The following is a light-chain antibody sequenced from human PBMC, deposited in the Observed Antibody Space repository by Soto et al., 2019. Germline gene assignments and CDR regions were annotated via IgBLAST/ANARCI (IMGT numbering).Light chain of an antibody. J-gene: IGKJ4*01. CDR3: QQYNRWPLT. Sequence: EIVMTQSPATLSVSPGERATLSCRASQSVNSNLAWYQQKPGQPPRLLIYVASTRATGIPARFSGSGSGTEFTLTISSLQSEDFAVYYCQQYNRWPLTFGGGTKVEIK. CDR2: VAS. CDR1: QSVNSN. V-gene: IGKV3-15*01.